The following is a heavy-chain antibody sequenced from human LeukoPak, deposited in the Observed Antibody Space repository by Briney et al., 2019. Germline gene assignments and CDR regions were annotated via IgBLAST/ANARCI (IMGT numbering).Heavy chain of an antibody. CDR1: GYTFTCYY. CDR2: INPNSGGT. J-gene: IGHJ4*02. Sequence: ASVTVSFKASGYTFTCYYMHWVRQAPGQGLEWMGWINPNSGGTDYAQKFQGRVTMTRDTSISTAYMELTRLRSDDTAVYYCARDQGSSSWYYFDYWGQGTLLTVSS. D-gene: IGHD6-13*01. V-gene: IGHV1-2*02. CDR3: ARDQGSSSWYYFDY.